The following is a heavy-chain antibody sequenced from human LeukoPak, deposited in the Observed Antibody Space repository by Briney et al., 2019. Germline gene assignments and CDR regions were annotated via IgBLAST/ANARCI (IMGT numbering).Heavy chain of an antibody. CDR1: GGSISSGGYY. V-gene: IGHV4-30-2*01. D-gene: IGHD3-3*01. Sequence: SETLSLTCTVSGGSISSGGYYWSWIRQPPGKGLEWIGYIYHSGSTYYNPSLKSRVTISVDTSKNQFSLKLSSVTAADTAVYYCARECTIFGVRYYYMDVWGKGTTVTVSS. J-gene: IGHJ6*03. CDR2: IYHSGST. CDR3: ARECTIFGVRYYYMDV.